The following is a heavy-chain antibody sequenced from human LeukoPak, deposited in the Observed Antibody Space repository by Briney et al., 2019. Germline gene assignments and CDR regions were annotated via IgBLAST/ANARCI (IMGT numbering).Heavy chain of an antibody. D-gene: IGHD3-10*01. Sequence: KPGGSLRLSCAASGFTFSSYGMSWVRQAPGKGLEWVSAISGSGGSTYYADSVKGRFTISRDNSKNTLYLQMNSLRAEDTAVYYCAKDHYGSGSNGAFDIWGQGTMVTVSS. V-gene: IGHV3-23*01. J-gene: IGHJ3*02. CDR2: ISGSGGST. CDR1: GFTFSSYG. CDR3: AKDHYGSGSNGAFDI.